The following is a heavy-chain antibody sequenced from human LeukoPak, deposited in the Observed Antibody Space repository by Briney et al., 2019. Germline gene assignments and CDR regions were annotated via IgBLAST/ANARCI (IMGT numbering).Heavy chain of an antibody. V-gene: IGHV4-34*01. CDR2: INHSGST. CDR1: GGSFSGYY. Sequence: SETLSLTCAVYGGSFSGYYWSWIRQPPGKGLEWIGEINHSGSTNYNPSLKSRVTISVDTSKNQFSLKLSSVTAADTAVYYCAAPHTDDYYYYYYMDVWGKGTTVTISS. CDR3: AAPHTDDYYYYYYMDV. J-gene: IGHJ6*03.